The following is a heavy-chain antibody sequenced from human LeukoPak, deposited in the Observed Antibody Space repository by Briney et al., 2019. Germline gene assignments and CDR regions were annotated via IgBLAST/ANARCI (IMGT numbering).Heavy chain of an antibody. CDR1: GFTVSYNY. Sequence: GGSLRLSCAASGFTVSYNYMSWVRQAPGKGLEWVSALFRGGNTYYADSVKGRFTISRDKSKNTLYLQMNSLRAEDTAVYYCARGDAIVGTTGGAFDIWGQGTMVTVSS. D-gene: IGHD1-26*01. CDR2: LFRGGNT. J-gene: IGHJ3*02. V-gene: IGHV3-66*01. CDR3: ARGDAIVGTTGGAFDI.